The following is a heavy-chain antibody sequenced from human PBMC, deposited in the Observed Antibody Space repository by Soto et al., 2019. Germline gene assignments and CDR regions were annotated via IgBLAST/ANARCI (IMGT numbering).Heavy chain of an antibody. J-gene: IGHJ4*02. CDR2: IYYSGST. V-gene: IGHV4-31*03. D-gene: IGHD4-17*01. Sequence: SETLSLTCTVSGGSISSGGYYWSWIRQHPGKGLEWIGYIYYSGSTYYNPSLKSRVTISVDTSKNQFSLKLGSVTAADTAVYYCARDYGAYAIDYWGQGTRVNVPS. CDR3: ARDYGAYAIDY. CDR1: GGSISSGGYY.